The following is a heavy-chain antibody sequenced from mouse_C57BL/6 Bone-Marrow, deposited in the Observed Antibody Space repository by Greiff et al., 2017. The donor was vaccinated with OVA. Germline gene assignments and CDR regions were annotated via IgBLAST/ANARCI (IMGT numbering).Heavy chain of an antibody. CDR3: SRRRTGRFDY. V-gene: IGHV1-64*01. CDR2: IHPNSGST. CDR1: GYTFTSYW. D-gene: IGHD4-1*01. Sequence: QVQLQQPGAELVKPGASVKLSCKASGYTFTSYWMHWVKQRPEQGLEWIGMIHPNSGSTKYNEKFKSKATLTVDKSSSTAYMQLRSLTSEDSAVYYCSRRRTGRFDYWGQGTTLTVSS. J-gene: IGHJ2*01.